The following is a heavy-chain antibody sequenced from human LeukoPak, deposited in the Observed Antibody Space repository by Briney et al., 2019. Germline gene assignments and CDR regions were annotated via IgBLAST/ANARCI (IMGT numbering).Heavy chain of an antibody. D-gene: IGHD5-18*01. J-gene: IGHJ4*02. CDR2: IYSGGST. CDR3: ARGYSTAMVFDY. V-gene: IGHV3-53*01. CDR1: GFTFSSYS. Sequence: PGGSLRLSCAASGFTFSSYSMNWVRQAPGKGLEGVSVIYSGGSTYYADSVKGRFTISRDNSKNTLYLQMNSLGAEDTAVYYCARGYSTAMVFDYWGQGTLVTVSS.